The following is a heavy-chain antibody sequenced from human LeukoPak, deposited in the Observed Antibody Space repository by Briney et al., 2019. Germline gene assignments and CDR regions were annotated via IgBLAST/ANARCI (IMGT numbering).Heavy chain of an antibody. CDR1: GFTFCDYA. Sequence: PGGSLRLSCAASGFTFCDYAMSWVRQAPGKGLEWVSAISGSGTTTYYADSVKGRFTISRDNSKITLYLQMNSLRAEDTAVYYCAKLSAHYCSGGNCYPDYWGQGTLVTVSS. J-gene: IGHJ4*02. V-gene: IGHV3-23*01. CDR3: AKLSAHYCSGGNCYPDY. CDR2: ISGSGTTT. D-gene: IGHD2-15*01.